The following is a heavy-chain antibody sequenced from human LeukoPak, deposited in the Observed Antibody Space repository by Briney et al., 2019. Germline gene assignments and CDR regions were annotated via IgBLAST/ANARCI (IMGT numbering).Heavy chain of an antibody. CDR3: ARGRKFRVGTTLGNYYHYMDV. CDR1: GFTLSSYE. D-gene: IGHD1-26*01. V-gene: IGHV3-21*04. J-gene: IGHJ6*03. CDR2: ISTSGSYK. Sequence: PGGSLRLSCIVSGFTLSSYEMTWFRQAPGKGLEWVSSISTSGSYKYYADSVKGRFTISRDNSKNTLYLQMNSLRAEDTAVYYCARGRKFRVGTTLGNYYHYMDVWGKGTTVTISS.